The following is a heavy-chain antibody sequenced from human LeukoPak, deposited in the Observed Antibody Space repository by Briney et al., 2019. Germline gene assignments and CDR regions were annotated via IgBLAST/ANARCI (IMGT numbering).Heavy chain of an antibody. CDR3: ARGDDESLDH. CDR1: GFVFSSYW. V-gene: IGHV3-74*01. D-gene: IGHD3-16*01. Sequence: GGSLRLSCAASGFVFSSYWMHWVRQVPRRGLVWLSRIYTDGSYTNYADSVKGRFTISRDNAKNTLSLHMNSLRAEDMGVYYCARGDDESLDHWGQGTLVTVSS. J-gene: IGHJ4*02. CDR2: IYTDGSYT.